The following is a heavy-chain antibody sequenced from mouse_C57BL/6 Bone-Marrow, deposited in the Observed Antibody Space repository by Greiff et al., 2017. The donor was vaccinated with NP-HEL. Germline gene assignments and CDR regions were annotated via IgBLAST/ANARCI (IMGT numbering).Heavy chain of an antibody. V-gene: IGHV7-1*01. CDR1: GFTFSDFY. CDR2: SRNKANDYTT. D-gene: IGHD1-1*01. Sequence: EVKLVESGGGLVQSGRSLRLSCATSGFTFSDFYMEWVRQAPGKGLEWIAASRNKANDYTTEYSASVKGRFIVSRDTSQSILYLQMNALRAEDTAIYYCARDVDYYGRSYWYFDVWGTGTTVTVSS. J-gene: IGHJ1*03. CDR3: ARDVDYYGRSYWYFDV.